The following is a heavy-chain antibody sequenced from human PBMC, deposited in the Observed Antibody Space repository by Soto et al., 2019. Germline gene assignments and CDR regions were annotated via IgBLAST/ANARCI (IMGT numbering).Heavy chain of an antibody. D-gene: IGHD1-1*01. CDR3: ARDLLRYNWNDFPYSYYGMDV. CDR1: GFTFSSYA. CDR2: ISYDGSNK. V-gene: IGHV3-30-3*01. Sequence: QVQLVESGGGVVQPGRSLRLSCAASGFTFSSYAMHWVRQAPGKGLEWVAVISYDGSNKYYADSVKGRFTISRDNSKNKLYLQMSSLRTEDTAVYYCARDLLRYNWNDFPYSYYGMDVWGQGTRVTVSS. J-gene: IGHJ6*02.